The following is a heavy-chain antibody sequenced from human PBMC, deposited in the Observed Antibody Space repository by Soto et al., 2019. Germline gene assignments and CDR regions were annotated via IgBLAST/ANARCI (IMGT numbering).Heavy chain of an antibody. CDR2: ISGSGGST. V-gene: IGHV3-23*01. CDR1: GFTFSSYA. Sequence: EVQLLESGGGLVQPGGSLRLSCAASGFTFSSYAMSWVRQAPGKGLEWVSAISGSGGSTYYADSVKGRFTISRDNSKNTLYLKMNSLRAEDTAVYYCAKDLVVIPQLFDYWGQGTLVTVSS. D-gene: IGHD3-22*01. J-gene: IGHJ4*02. CDR3: AKDLVVIPQLFDY.